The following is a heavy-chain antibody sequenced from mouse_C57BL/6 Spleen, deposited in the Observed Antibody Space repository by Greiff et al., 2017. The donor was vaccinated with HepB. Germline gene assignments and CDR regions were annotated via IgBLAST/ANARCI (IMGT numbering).Heavy chain of an antibody. V-gene: IGHV1-72*01. Sequence: QQSCKASGYTFTSYWMHWVKQRPGRGLEWIGRIDPNSGGTKYNEKFKSKATLTVDKPSSTAYMQLSSLTSEDSAVYYCARDYGSRSAMDYWGQGTSVTVSS. CDR1: GYTFTSYW. CDR2: IDPNSGGT. J-gene: IGHJ4*01. D-gene: IGHD1-1*01. CDR3: ARDYGSRSAMDY.